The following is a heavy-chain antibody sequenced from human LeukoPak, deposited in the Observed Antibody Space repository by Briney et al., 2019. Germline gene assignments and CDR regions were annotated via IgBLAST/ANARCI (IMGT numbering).Heavy chain of an antibody. CDR2: ISAYNGNT. Sequence: ASVKVSCKASGYTFTSYGISWVRQAPGQGLEWMGWISAYNGNTNYAQKLQGRVTMTTDTSTSTAYMELSSLRSEDTAVYYCARVGYYYDSSGYYNYWGQGTLVTVSS. CDR1: GYTFTSYG. V-gene: IGHV1-18*01. D-gene: IGHD3-22*01. CDR3: ARVGYYYDSSGYYNY. J-gene: IGHJ4*02.